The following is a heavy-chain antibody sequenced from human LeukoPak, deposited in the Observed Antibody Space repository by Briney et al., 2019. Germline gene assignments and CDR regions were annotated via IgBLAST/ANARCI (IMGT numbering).Heavy chain of an antibody. CDR3: ATGPQWFRELFCDY. J-gene: IGHJ4*02. D-gene: IGHD3-10*01. Sequence: GGSLRLSCAASGFTFSSYWMSWVRQAPGKGLEWVANIKQDGSDKFYVDSVKGRFTISRDNAKNSLYLQMNSLRAEDTAVYYCATGPQWFRELFCDYWGQGTLVSVSS. CDR2: IKQDGSDK. CDR1: GFTFSSYW. V-gene: IGHV3-7*01.